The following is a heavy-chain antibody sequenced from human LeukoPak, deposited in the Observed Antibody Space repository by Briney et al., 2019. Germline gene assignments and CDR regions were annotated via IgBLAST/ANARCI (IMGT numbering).Heavy chain of an antibody. CDR3: ARIRRSSLETFFDY. D-gene: IGHD6-13*01. CDR1: VYTFTGYY. J-gene: IGHJ4*02. V-gene: IGHV1-2*02. CDR2: INPNSGGT. Sequence: ASVKVSCKASVYTFTGYYMHWVRQAPGQGLEWMGWINPNSGGTNYAQKFQGRVTMTRDTSISTAYMELSRLRSDDTAVYYCARIRRSSLETFFDYWGQGTLVTVSS.